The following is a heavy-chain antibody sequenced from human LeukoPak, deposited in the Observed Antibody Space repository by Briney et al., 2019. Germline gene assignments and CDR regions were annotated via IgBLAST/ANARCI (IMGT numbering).Heavy chain of an antibody. D-gene: IGHD5-18*01. CDR3: ARTASLDY. J-gene: IGHJ4*02. Sequence: ASVKVSCKASGYTFTSYAMNWVRQAPGQGREWMGWINTNTGKPTYAQGFTGRFVFSLDSSVSTAYLQINSLNAEGTAVYYCARTASLDYWGQGTLVTVSS. CDR1: GYTFTSYA. V-gene: IGHV7-4-1*02. CDR2: INTNTGKP.